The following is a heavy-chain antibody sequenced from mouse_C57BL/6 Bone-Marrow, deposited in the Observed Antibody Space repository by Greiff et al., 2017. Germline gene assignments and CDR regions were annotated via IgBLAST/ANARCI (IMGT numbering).Heavy chain of an antibody. Sequence: QVQLKQPGAELVKPGASVKLSCKASGYTFTSYWMHWVKQRPGRGLEWIGRIDPNSGGTKYNEKFKSKATLTVDKPSSTAYMQLSSLTSEDSAVYYCARNGITTRRGYWYFDVWGTGTTVTVSS. J-gene: IGHJ1*03. CDR2: IDPNSGGT. V-gene: IGHV1-72*01. CDR3: ARNGITTRRGYWYFDV. D-gene: IGHD2-4*01. CDR1: GYTFTSYW.